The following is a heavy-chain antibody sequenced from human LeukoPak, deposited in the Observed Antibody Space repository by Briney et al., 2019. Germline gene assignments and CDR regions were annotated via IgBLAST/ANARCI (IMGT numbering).Heavy chain of an antibody. CDR3: ARGRTSGGMTTDIDY. D-gene: IGHD4-11*01. V-gene: IGHV3-21*01. CDR2: ISSSSSYI. J-gene: IGHJ4*02. CDR1: GFTFSSYT. Sequence: PGGSLRLSCIVSGFTFSSYTMNWVRQAPGKGLEWVSFISSSSSYIYYADSLKGRFTISRDNAKNSLYLQMNSLRAEDTAVYYCARGRTSGGMTTDIDYWGQGTLVTVSS.